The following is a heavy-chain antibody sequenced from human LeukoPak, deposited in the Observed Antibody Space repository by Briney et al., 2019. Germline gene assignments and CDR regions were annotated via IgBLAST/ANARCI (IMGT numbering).Heavy chain of an antibody. V-gene: IGHV4-34*01. J-gene: IGHJ4*02. Sequence: SETLSLTCAVYGGSFSGYYWSWIRQPPGKGLEWIGEINHSGSTNYNPSLKSRVTISVDTSKNQFSLKLSSVTAADTAVYYCARHYDFWSGQMPYWGQGTLVTVSS. D-gene: IGHD3-3*01. CDR3: ARHYDFWSGQMPY. CDR1: GGSFSGYY. CDR2: INHSGST.